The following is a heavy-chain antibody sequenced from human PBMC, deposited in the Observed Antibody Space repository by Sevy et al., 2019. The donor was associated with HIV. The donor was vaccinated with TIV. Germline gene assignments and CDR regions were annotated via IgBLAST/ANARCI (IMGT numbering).Heavy chain of an antibody. CDR2: IYSDETT. D-gene: IGHD5-18*01. J-gene: IGHJ4*02. Sequence: GGSLRLSCAASGFSVNSNYMTWVRQAPGKGLEWVSVIYSDETTYHDDSVKDRFTISRDNSKNMLYLQMSSLRAEDTAIYYCARGKSGYGYALNYWGQGTLVTVSS. CDR3: ARGKSGYGYALNY. CDR1: GFSVNSNY. V-gene: IGHV3-66*01.